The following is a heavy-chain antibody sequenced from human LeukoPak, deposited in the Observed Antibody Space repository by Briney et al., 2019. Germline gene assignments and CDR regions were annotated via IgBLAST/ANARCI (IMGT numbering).Heavy chain of an antibody. CDR1: GGSFSGYY. J-gene: IGHJ4*02. D-gene: IGHD2-21*02. Sequence: PSETLSLTCAVYGGSFSGYYWSWIRQPPGKGLEWIGEINHSGSTNYNPSLKSRVTISGDTSKNQFSLKLSSVTAADTAVYYCARGRGVVTAIDYWGQGTLVTVSS. CDR3: ARGRGVVTAIDY. CDR2: INHSGST. V-gene: IGHV4-34*01.